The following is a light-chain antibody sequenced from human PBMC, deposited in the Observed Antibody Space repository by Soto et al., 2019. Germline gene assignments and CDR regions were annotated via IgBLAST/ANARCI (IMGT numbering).Light chain of an antibody. CDR1: QGISSY. V-gene: IGKV1-27*01. J-gene: IGKJ1*01. CDR3: QQRSNWPPT. CDR2: SAS. Sequence: DIEVTQSQTSRAASVGDGGTSTCRVSQGISSYLNWYRQKPGKVPKLLIYSASNLQSGVPSRFSGSGSGTDFTLTITSLEPEDFAVYYCQQRSNWPPTFGQGTKVDI.